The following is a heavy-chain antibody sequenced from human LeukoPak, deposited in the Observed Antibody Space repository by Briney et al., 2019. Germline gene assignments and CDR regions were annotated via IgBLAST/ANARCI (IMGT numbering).Heavy chain of an antibody. D-gene: IGHD3-22*01. CDR1: GFTFSSYS. CDR3: ARDLLGRGYYDSSGYKSFDY. Sequence: GGSLRLSCAASGFTFSSYSMNWVRQAPGKGLEWVSSISSSSSYIYYADSVKGRFTISRDNAKNSLYLQMNSLRAEDTAVYYCARDLLGRGYYDSSGYKSFDYWGQGTLVTVSS. J-gene: IGHJ4*02. V-gene: IGHV3-21*01. CDR2: ISSSSSYI.